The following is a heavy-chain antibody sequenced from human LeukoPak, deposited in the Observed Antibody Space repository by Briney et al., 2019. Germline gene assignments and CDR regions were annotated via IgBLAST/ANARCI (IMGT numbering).Heavy chain of an antibody. D-gene: IGHD5-18*01. Sequence: SGGSLRLSCAASGFTFSGYWMSWVGQAPGKGLEWVANIKPDGSEKYYVDSVKGRFTISRENAKNSLYLQMNSLRAEDTAVYYCARDRIQLWSHDYWGQGTLVTVSS. CDR2: IKPDGSEK. J-gene: IGHJ4*02. CDR1: GFTFSGYW. CDR3: ARDRIQLWSHDY. V-gene: IGHV3-7*04.